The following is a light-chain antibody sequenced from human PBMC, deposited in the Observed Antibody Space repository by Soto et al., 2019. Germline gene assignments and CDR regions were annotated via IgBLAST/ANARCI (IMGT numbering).Light chain of an antibody. Sequence: EIVLTQSPAILSLSPGERATLSCRASQSVSSSLTWYQQKPGQAPRLLIYAASNRATGVPARFSGSGSGTDFTLTISSLEPEDFAVYYCQQRSNWPLTFGGGTKVEIK. CDR3: QQRSNWPLT. V-gene: IGKV3-11*01. CDR1: QSVSSS. CDR2: AAS. J-gene: IGKJ4*01.